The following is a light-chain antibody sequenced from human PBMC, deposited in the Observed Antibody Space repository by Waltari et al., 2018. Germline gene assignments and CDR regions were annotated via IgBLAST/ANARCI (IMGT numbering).Light chain of an antibody. Sequence: QSALTQPASVSGSPGQSVTIPCTGASSDIGRYDIVSWYQQHPGNAPELIICDVSKRPSGVSDRFSGSKSGDTASLTISGLQFEDEADYYCCSYAGNYIWVFGGGTRLTVL. J-gene: IGLJ3*02. CDR2: DVS. V-gene: IGLV2-23*02. CDR1: SSDIGRYDI. CDR3: CSYAGNYIWV.